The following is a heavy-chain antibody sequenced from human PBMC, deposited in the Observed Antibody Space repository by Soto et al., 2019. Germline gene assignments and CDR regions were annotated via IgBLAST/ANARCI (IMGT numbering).Heavy chain of an antibody. D-gene: IGHD6-19*01. CDR1: GGSISSYY. CDR3: ARHKLTYSSGWYWFDP. Sequence: SETLSLTCTVSGGSISSYYWSWIRQPPGKGLEWIGYIYYSGSTNYNPSLKSRVTISVDTSKNQFSLKLSSVTAADTAVYYCARHKLTYSSGWYWFDPWSQGTLVTVSS. J-gene: IGHJ5*02. V-gene: IGHV4-59*08. CDR2: IYYSGST.